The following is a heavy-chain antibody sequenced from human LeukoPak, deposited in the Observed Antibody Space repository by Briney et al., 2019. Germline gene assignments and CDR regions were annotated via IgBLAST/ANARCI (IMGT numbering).Heavy chain of an antibody. CDR1: GYSFTSYW. Sequence: GESQKISCKGSGYSFTSYWIGWVRQMPGKGLEWMGIIYPGDSDTRYSPSFQGQVTISADKSISTAYLQWSSLKASDTAMYYCARPGLAVAGYYYMDVWGKGTTVTVSS. D-gene: IGHD6-19*01. J-gene: IGHJ6*03. CDR3: ARPGLAVAGYYYMDV. V-gene: IGHV5-51*01. CDR2: IYPGDSDT.